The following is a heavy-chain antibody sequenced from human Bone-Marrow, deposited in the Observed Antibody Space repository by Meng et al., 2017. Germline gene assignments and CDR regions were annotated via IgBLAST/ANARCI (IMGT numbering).Heavy chain of an antibody. Sequence: SETLSLTCAVYGGSFSGYYWSWIRQPPGKGLEWIGEINHSGSTNYNPSLKSRVTISVDPSKNQFSLKLSSVTAADTAVYYCARGPVYSSGWYWGFCNDYWGQGTLVTVSS. CDR3: ARGPVYSSGWYWGFCNDY. J-gene: IGHJ4*02. CDR2: INHSGST. CDR1: GGSFSGYY. D-gene: IGHD6-19*01. V-gene: IGHV4-34*01.